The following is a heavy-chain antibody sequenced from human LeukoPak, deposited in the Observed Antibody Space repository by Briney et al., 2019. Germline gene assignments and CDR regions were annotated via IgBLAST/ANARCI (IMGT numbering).Heavy chain of an antibody. CDR2: IKPNTGDT. Sequence: ASVNVSCKASGFTFTAYYLHWVRQAPGQGLEWMGLIKPNTGDTKYAQNFQGRVSMTRDTSITTAYMELSGLRSDDTAVYYCVRDRPHNWFDPWGQGTLVTVSS. J-gene: IGHJ5*02. CDR1: GFTFTAYY. CDR3: VRDRPHNWFDP. V-gene: IGHV1-2*02.